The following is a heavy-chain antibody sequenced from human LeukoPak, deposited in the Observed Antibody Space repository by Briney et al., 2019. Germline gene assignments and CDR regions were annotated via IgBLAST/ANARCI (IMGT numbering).Heavy chain of an antibody. CDR2: IYYSGST. CDR3: ASGGVTIFGSYYFDY. V-gene: IGHV4-39*01. D-gene: IGHD3-3*01. Sequence: PSETLSLTCSVSGGSISSSSYYWDWMRQPPGKGLEWIGSIYYSGSTYYNPSLKSRVTISVDTSKNQFSLKLSSVTAADTAVYYCASGGVTIFGSYYFDYWGQGTLVTVSS. J-gene: IGHJ4*02. CDR1: GGSISSSSYY.